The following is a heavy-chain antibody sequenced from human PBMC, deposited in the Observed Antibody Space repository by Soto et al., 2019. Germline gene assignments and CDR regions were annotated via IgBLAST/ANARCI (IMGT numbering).Heavy chain of an antibody. Sequence: QXXVVQSGAEVKKPGSSVKVSCKVSGGIFTNNAISWVRQXXXXGLXXLGGVIPLFDTAYYAQIFRGRLRLYADGATTTAYMELSGLTSADTAVYFCATGGQNDGYNFYHGMDVWGQGTTVTVS. CDR3: ATGGQNDGYNFYHGMDV. V-gene: IGHV1-69*01. CDR1: GGIFTNNA. J-gene: IGHJ6*02. D-gene: IGHD2-15*01. CDR2: VIPLFDTA.